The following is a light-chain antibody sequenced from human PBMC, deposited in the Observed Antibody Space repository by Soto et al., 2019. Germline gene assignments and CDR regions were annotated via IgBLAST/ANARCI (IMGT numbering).Light chain of an antibody. CDR1: QSVGSN. J-gene: IGKJ5*01. CDR3: QQYNQWPST. Sequence: ERVMTQSPATLSVSPGERATLSCRASQSVGSNLAWYRQKPGQAPRLLIYRISVRAADVPTRFSGSGSGTEFTLTITSLQSEDFGNYYCQQYNQWPSTFGQGTRL. CDR2: RIS. V-gene: IGKV3-15*01.